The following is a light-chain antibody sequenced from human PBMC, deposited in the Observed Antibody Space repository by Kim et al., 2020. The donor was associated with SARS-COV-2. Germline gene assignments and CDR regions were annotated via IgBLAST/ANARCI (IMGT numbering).Light chain of an antibody. V-gene: IGLV3-19*01. Sequence: VAMGQTVRLTCQGYSLRRYYATWYQQKPVQAPILVSYGKNNRPSGIPDRFSGSSSGNTASLTITRTQAGDEAYYYFNSRDSNDNVVCGGGTKVTVL. CDR2: GKN. J-gene: IGLJ2*01. CDR3: NSRDSNDNVV. CDR1: SLRRYY.